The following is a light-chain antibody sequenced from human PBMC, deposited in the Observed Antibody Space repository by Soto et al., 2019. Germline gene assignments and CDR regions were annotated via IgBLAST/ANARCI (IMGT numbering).Light chain of an antibody. CDR2: EDN. V-gene: IGLV6-57*03. CDR1: GGSIASGY. J-gene: IGLJ1*01. Sequence: NFLLTQPHSVSKSPGKTVTISCTRSGGSIASGYVQWYRQRPGSAPTTVIYEDNQRPSGVPDRFSGSIDSSSNSASLTISGLQTEDEADYYCQSYHSSYPYVFGTGTKLTVL. CDR3: QSYHSSYPYV.